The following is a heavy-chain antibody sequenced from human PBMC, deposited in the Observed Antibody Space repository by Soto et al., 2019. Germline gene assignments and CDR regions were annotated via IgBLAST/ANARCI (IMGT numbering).Heavy chain of an antibody. CDR3: ARQMVSSGWHYGNWFDP. Sequence: QEQLVQSGAEVKKPGSSVKVSCTVSGGTFSTYAISWVRQAPGQVLEWMGVIIPIFNAAKYAQKFQGRVTITADKSTSTVHMELSSLRSEDTAVYYCARQMVSSGWHYGNWFDPWGQGTPVTVSS. CDR2: IIPIFNAA. CDR1: GGTFSTYA. J-gene: IGHJ5*02. V-gene: IGHV1-69*06. D-gene: IGHD6-19*01.